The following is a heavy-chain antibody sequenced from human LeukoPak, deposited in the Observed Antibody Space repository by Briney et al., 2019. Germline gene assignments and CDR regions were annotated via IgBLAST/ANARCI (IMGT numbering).Heavy chain of an antibody. J-gene: IGHJ4*02. Sequence: ASVKVSCKTSGYTFTAFGMSWVRQAPGQGLEWMGWISAYSGDTNYAHNLQGRVTMTTDTSTSTAYMELRSLRSDDTAMYYCARGRPSDFWGQGTLVTVSS. CDR3: ARGRPSDF. CDR1: GYTFTAFG. CDR2: ISAYSGDT. D-gene: IGHD3-3*01. V-gene: IGHV1-18*01.